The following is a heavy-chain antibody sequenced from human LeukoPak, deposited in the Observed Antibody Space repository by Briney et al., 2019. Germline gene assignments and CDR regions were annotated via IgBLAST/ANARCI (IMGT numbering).Heavy chain of an antibody. D-gene: IGHD6-13*01. CDR2: IYHSGRT. CDR3: ARVTGYRIEDYFDY. Sequence: SETLSLTCTVSGYSISSGYYWGWIRQPPGKGLEWIGSIYHSGRTYYNPSLKSRVTISVDTSKNQFSLKLRSVTAADTAVYYCARVTGYRIEDYFDYWGQGTLVTVSS. J-gene: IGHJ4*02. V-gene: IGHV4-38-2*02. CDR1: GYSISSGYY.